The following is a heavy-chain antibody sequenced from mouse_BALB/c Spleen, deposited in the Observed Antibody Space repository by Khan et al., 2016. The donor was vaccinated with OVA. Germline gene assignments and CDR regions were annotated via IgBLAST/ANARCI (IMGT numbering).Heavy chain of an antibody. CDR1: GFDFSRYW. J-gene: IGHJ4*01. D-gene: IGHD2-2*01. CDR2: INPDSSTI. V-gene: IGHV4-1*02. Sequence: EVKLLESGGGLVQHGGSLKLSCAASGFDFSRYWMSWVRQAPGKGLEWIGEINPDSSTINYTPSLKDKFIISRDNAKNTLYLQMSKVRSEDTALYYCARGLRRYYYAMDYWGQGTSVTVSS. CDR3: ARGLRRYYYAMDY.